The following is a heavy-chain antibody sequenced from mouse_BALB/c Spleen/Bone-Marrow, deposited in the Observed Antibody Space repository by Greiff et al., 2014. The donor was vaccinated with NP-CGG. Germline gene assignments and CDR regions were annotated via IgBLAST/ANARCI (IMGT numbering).Heavy chain of an antibody. Sequence: VQLQQSGAELVMPGASVKMSCKASGHTFTDHWMHWVKQRPGQGLEWIGAIDISDSYTTYNQKFKGKATLTVDESSSTAYMQLSRLTSDDSAVYYCARGGANVDNWGQGTTLTVSS. V-gene: IGHV1-69*01. CDR2: IDISDSYT. J-gene: IGHJ2*01. CDR1: GHTFTDHW. CDR3: ARGGANVDN.